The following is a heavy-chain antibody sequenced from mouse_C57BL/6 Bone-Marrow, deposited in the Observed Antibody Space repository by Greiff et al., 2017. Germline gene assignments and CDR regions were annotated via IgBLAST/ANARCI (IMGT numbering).Heavy chain of an antibody. V-gene: IGHV14-4*01. J-gene: IGHJ2*01. CDR3: NRSIGGFDY. Sequence: EVQLQESGAELVRPGASVQLSCTASGFNIKDAYMHWVKQSPEQGLEWIGWIAPENGDTAYASKFQGKATITADTASNTAYLQLSSLTSEDTAVYYCNRSIGGFDYWGQGTTHPAS. D-gene: IGHD1-1*01. CDR1: GFNIKDAY. CDR2: IAPENGDT.